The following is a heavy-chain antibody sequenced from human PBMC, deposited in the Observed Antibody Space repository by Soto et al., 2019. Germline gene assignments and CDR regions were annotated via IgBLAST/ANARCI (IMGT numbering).Heavy chain of an antibody. CDR1: GYTFTGDY. CDR3: ARENWNYVYFDY. J-gene: IGHJ4*02. CDR2: INPNSGGT. Sequence: ASLNVSCKASGYTFTGDYMHCVRRAPGQGLEWMGWINPNSGGTNYAQKFQGRVTMTRDTSISTAYMELSRLRSDDTAVYYCARENWNYVYFDYWGQGTLVTVSS. D-gene: IGHD1-7*01. V-gene: IGHV1-2*02.